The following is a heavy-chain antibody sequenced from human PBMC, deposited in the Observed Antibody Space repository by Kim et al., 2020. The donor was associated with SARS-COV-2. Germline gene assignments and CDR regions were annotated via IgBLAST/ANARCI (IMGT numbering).Heavy chain of an antibody. CDR3: TTKIFYDYVWGSYRPIDY. V-gene: IGHV3-15*01. CDR2: IKSKTDGGTT. CDR1: GFTFSNAW. J-gene: IGHJ4*02. D-gene: IGHD3-16*02. Sequence: GGSLRLSCAASGFTFSNAWMSWVRQAPGKGLEWVGRIKSKTDGGTTDYAAPVKGRFTISRDDSKNTLYLQMNSLKTEDTAVYYCTTKIFYDYVWGSYRPIDYWGQGTLVTVSS.